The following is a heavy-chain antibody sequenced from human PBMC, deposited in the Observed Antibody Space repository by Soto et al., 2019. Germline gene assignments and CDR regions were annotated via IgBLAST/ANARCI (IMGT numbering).Heavy chain of an antibody. CDR1: GFTFSSYA. CDR2: ISGSGGST. Sequence: PGGSLRLSCAASGFTFSSYAMSWVRQAPGKGLEWVSAISGSGGSTYYADSVKGRFTISRDNSKNTLYLQMNSLRAEDTAVYYCAKGRYSYGTQALSYWGQGTLVTVSS. D-gene: IGHD5-18*01. V-gene: IGHV3-23*01. J-gene: IGHJ4*02. CDR3: AKGRYSYGTQALSY.